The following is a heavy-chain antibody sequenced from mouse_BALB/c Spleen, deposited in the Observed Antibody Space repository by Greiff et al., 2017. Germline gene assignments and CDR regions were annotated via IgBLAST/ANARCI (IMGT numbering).Heavy chain of an antibody. Sequence: EVQLQQSGPELVKPGASVKISCKASGYTFTDYNMHWVKQSHGKSLEWIGYIYPYNGGTGYNQKFKSKATLTVDNSSSTAYMELRSLTSEDSAVYYCARDYYDYGDEYYAMDYWGQGTSVTVSS. CDR1: GYTFTDYN. V-gene: IGHV1S29*02. J-gene: IGHJ4*01. CDR3: ARDYYDYGDEYYAMDY. D-gene: IGHD2-4*01. CDR2: IYPYNGGT.